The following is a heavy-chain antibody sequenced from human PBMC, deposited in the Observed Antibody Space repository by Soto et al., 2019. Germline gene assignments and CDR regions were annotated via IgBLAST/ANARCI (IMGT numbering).Heavy chain of an antibody. CDR1: GYTFTSYG. Sequence: GASVKVSCKASGYTFTSYGIHWVRQAPGQRLEWMGWINVGNGNTKYSQKFQGRVTITRDTSASTAYMELSSLRSEDTAVYYCARVPSSDFYYFFDEWGQGTLVTVSS. D-gene: IGHD3-22*01. J-gene: IGHJ4*02. CDR2: INVGNGNT. V-gene: IGHV1-3*01. CDR3: ARVPSSDFYYFFDE.